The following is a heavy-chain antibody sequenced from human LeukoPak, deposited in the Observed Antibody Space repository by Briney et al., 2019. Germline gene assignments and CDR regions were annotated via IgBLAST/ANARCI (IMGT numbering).Heavy chain of an antibody. CDR3: ARTVTSDAFDI. J-gene: IGHJ3*02. CDR2: INHSGST. Sequence: SETLSLTCAVYGGSFSGYYWSWIRQPPGKGLEWIGEINHSGSTNYNPSLKSRVTISVDTSKNQFSLKQSSVTAADTAVYYCARTVTSDAFDIWGQGTMVTVSS. D-gene: IGHD2-21*02. V-gene: IGHV4-34*01. CDR1: GGSFSGYY.